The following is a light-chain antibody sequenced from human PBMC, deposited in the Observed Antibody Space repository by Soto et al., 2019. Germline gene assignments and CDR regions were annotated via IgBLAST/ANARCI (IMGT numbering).Light chain of an antibody. V-gene: IGLV4-60*02. CDR3: ETWDSNTHPV. Sequence: QLVLTQSSSASASLGSSVKLTCTLSSGHSSYIIAWHQQQPGKAPRYLMKLEGSGSYNKGSGVPDRFSGSSSGADRYLTISNLRFEDEADYCETWDSNTHPVLGGGTKLTV. J-gene: IGLJ3*02. CDR1: SGHSSYI. CDR2: LEGSGSY.